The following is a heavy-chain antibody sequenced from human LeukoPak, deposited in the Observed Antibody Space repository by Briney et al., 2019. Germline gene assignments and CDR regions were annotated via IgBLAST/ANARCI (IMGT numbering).Heavy chain of an antibody. J-gene: IGHJ4*02. V-gene: IGHV3-23*01. CDR1: GFTFTAYT. CDR2: ISGSGGST. Sequence: GGSLRLSCAASGFTFTAYTINWVRQAPGKGLEWVSSISGSGGSTYYADSVKGRFTISRDNSKNTLYLQMNSLRAEDTAVYYCAKDLVTGSLDYWGQGTLVTVSS. D-gene: IGHD3-10*01. CDR3: AKDLVTGSLDY.